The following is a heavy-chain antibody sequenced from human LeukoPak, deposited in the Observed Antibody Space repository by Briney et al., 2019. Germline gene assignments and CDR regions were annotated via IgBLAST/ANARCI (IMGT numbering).Heavy chain of an antibody. CDR1: GFTFSSYA. Sequence: PGGSLRLSCAASGFTFSSYAMSWVHQAPGKGLEWVSAISGSGGSTYYADSVKGRFTISRDNSKNTLYLQMNSLRAEDTAVYYCAKGRTNYYDSSGYYYTPFDYWGQGTLVTVSS. CDR3: AKGRTNYYDSSGYYYTPFDY. V-gene: IGHV3-23*01. D-gene: IGHD3-22*01. J-gene: IGHJ4*02. CDR2: ISGSGGST.